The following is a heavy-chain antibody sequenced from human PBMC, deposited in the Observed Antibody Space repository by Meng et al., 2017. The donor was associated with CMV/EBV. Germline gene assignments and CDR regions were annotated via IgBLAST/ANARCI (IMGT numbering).Heavy chain of an antibody. CDR2: ISYDGSNK. Sequence: GGSLRLSCAASGFTFSSYAMHWVRQAPGKGLEWVAVISYDGSNKYYADSVKGRFTIYRDNSKHTLYLQMNSLRAEDTAVYYCARESRWLRLGDYYYGMDVWGQGTTVTVSS. D-gene: IGHD5-12*01. CDR3: ARESRWLRLGDYYYGMDV. J-gene: IGHJ6*02. CDR1: GFTFSSYA. V-gene: IGHV3-30*04.